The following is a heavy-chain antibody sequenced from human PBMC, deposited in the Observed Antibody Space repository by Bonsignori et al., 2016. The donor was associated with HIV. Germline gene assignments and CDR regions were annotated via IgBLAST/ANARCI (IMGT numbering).Heavy chain of an antibody. D-gene: IGHD2-21*01. J-gene: IGHJ3*02. CDR2: ISAYTNNT. V-gene: IGHV1-18*01. CDR3: ARATFCANDCYPGGDAFDI. Sequence: WVRQAPGQGLEWMGWISAYTNNTYYAQKFQDRVTMTTDTSTSTAYMELGSLRSDDTAVYFCARATFCANDCYPGGDAFDIWGQGTMVTVSS.